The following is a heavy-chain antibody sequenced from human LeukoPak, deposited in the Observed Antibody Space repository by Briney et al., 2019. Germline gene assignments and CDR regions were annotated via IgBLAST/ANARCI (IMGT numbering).Heavy chain of an antibody. J-gene: IGHJ4*02. CDR2: IYPADSDT. CDR3: ARRLAAVEFFDY. CDR1: GYSFPNYW. V-gene: IGHV5-51*01. Sequence: GESLKISCKGSGYSFPNYWIGWVRQMPGQGLEWMGIIYPADSDTRYSPAFQGQVTISADKSINTAYLQWTSLKASDTAMYYCARRLAAVEFFDYWGQGTLVTVSS. D-gene: IGHD6-13*01.